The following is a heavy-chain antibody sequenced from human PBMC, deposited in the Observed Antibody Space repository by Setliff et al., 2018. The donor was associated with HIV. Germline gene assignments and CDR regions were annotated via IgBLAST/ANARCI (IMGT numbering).Heavy chain of an antibody. J-gene: IGHJ4*02. Sequence: ASVEVSCKASGGTFSSYAISWVRQAPGQGLDWMGGIIPVFGTTNYAQKFQGRVTITADESTSTAYMELSSLISEDTAVYYCARGGVYYYDSSGWSMDYWGQGTLVTVSS. V-gene: IGHV1-69*13. CDR2: IIPVFGTT. D-gene: IGHD3-22*01. CDR3: ARGGVYYYDSSGWSMDY. CDR1: GGTFSSYA.